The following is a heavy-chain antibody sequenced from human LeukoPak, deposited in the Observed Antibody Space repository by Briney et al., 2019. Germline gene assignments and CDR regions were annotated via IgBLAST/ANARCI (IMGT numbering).Heavy chain of an antibody. J-gene: IGHJ6*02. D-gene: IGHD6-13*01. Sequence: GGSLRLSCAASGFTFCSYAMHWVRQAPGKGLEWVANIKQDGSEKYYVDSVKGRFTISRDNAKNSLYLQMNSLRAEDTAVYYCAREGTAAAGTASGGLLEYYGMDVWGQGTTVTVSS. CDR1: GFTFCSYA. CDR2: IKQDGSEK. V-gene: IGHV3-7*03. CDR3: AREGTAAAGTASGGLLEYYGMDV.